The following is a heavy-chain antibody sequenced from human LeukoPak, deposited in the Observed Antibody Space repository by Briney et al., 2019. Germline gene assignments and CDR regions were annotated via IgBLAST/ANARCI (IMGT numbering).Heavy chain of an antibody. CDR3: VTSPNSAWHQFDF. J-gene: IGHJ4*02. CDR1: GFSFSDYT. D-gene: IGHD6-19*01. Sequence: GRSLRLSCAASGFSFSDYTFHWVRQAPDKGLEWVAVISPDESQKYYADSVMGRFTISRDNSKNTLSLQMNSLQTEDTAIYICVTSPNSAWHQFDFWGQGTLVTVPS. CDR2: ISPDESQK. V-gene: IGHV3-30-3*01.